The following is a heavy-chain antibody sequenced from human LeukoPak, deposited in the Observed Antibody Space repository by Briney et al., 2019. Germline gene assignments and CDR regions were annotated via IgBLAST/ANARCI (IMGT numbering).Heavy chain of an antibody. CDR3: VRGDRYFFDY. V-gene: IGHV3-48*03. Sequence: GGSLRLSCAASGFRFSSYEMNWVRQAPGRGLEWVSYIGNTGRSIYYVDSVKGRFTVSRDNAKNSLYLQMNSLRAEDTAIYYCVRGDRYFFDYWGQGTLVTVSS. D-gene: IGHD1-14*01. J-gene: IGHJ4*02. CDR1: GFRFSSYE. CDR2: IGNTGRSI.